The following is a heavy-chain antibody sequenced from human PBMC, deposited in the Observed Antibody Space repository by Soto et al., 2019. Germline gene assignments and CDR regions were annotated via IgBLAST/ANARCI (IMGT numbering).Heavy chain of an antibody. V-gene: IGHV1-69*13. D-gene: IGHD5-12*01. CDR2: IIPIFGTA. CDR3: ARDLANSGYDPPGD. CDR1: GGTFSSYA. J-gene: IGHJ4*02. Sequence: VASVKVSCKASGGTFSSYAISWVRQAPGQGLEWMGGIIPIFGTANYAQKFQGRVTITADESTSTAYMELSSLRSEDTAVYYCARDLANSGYDPPGDRGQGTPVTVSS.